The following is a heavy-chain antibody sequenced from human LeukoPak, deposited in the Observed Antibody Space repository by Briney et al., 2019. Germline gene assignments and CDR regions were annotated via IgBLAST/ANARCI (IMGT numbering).Heavy chain of an antibody. J-gene: IGHJ5*02. CDR1: GGSISSYY. CDR3: ARAGSESFFGSGNWFDP. Sequence: SEPLSLTCTVSGGSISSYYWSWIRQPPGKAMEWIGYIYYSGSTNYTPSLKSRVTISVDTSKNQFSLKLSSVTAADTAVYYCARAGSESFFGSGNWFDPWGQGTLVTVSS. CDR2: IYYSGST. V-gene: IGHV4-59*01. D-gene: IGHD3-10*01.